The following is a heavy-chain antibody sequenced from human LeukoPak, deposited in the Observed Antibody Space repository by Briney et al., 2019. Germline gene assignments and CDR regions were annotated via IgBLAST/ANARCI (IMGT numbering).Heavy chain of an antibody. Sequence: GASVRVSCKASGYTFTGSGWYRDWLRQGPGQGLECVGWIHPNNGATLYAQKFQGRVAMTPDTSISTAYMELSRLRPDDTAMYYCARDGPAQMVDFDYWGQGTLVTVSS. D-gene: IGHD3-10*01. CDR2: IHPNNGAT. J-gene: IGHJ4*02. V-gene: IGHV1-2*02. CDR3: ARDGPAQMVDFDY. CDR1: GYTFTGSGWY.